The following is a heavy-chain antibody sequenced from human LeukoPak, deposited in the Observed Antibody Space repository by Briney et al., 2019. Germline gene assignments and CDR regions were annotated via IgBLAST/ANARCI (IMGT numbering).Heavy chain of an antibody. J-gene: IGHJ4*02. Sequence: GGSLRLSCAASGFTVSNNYMSWVRQAPGKGLEWVSVIYRGGNTHYADSVKGRFTVSRDNSKNTLYLEMNSLRAEDTAVYHCARGDDNSGWYFDYWGQGTLVTVSS. CDR1: GFTVSNNY. CDR2: IYRGGNT. D-gene: IGHD6-19*01. CDR3: ARGDDNSGWYFDY. V-gene: IGHV3-66*01.